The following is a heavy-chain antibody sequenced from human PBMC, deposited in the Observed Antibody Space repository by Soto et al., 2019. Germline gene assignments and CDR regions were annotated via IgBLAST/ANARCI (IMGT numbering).Heavy chain of an antibody. Sequence: GGSLRLSCAASGFTFTSYAMAWVRQAPGKGLEWVSAITNSGDTTYYADSVKGRFTISRDNSKNTLYLQVNGLSADDTAVYFCAKRVGPAYGNFDYWGPGTLVTVSS. CDR2: ITNSGDTT. CDR1: GFTFTSYA. D-gene: IGHD1-26*01. CDR3: AKRVGPAYGNFDY. J-gene: IGHJ4*02. V-gene: IGHV3-23*01.